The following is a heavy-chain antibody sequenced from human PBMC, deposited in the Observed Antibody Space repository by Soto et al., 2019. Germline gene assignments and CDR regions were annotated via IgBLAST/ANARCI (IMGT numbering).Heavy chain of an antibody. V-gene: IGHV4-4*07. D-gene: IGHD2-15*01. J-gene: IGHJ4*02. CDR1: DSAISGYY. CDR3: ASEHLAHSGFDL. Sequence: PSETLSPTCTVSDSAISGYYWSWIRQPAGKGLEWIGRMYNSERTNYNPSLNSRVTMSMDTSKNQFSLKLTWVTAADTDVYSCASEHLAHSGFDLWGQGTLVTVS. CDR2: MYNSERT.